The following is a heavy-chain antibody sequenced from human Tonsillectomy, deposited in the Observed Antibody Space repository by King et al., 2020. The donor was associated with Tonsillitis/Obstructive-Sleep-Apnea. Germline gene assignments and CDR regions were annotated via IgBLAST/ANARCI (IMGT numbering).Heavy chain of an antibody. Sequence: VQLVESGGGVVQPGRSLRLSCAASGFTFSTYGMHWVRQAPGKGLEWVAVISYDGSNKYYADSVKGRFNISRDNSKNTLFLQMNSLGAEDTAVYYCAKAREKWFGEPEKRPAYYYYMDGWGKGTTVTVSS. J-gene: IGHJ6*03. D-gene: IGHD3-10*01. V-gene: IGHV3-30*18. CDR1: GFTFSTYG. CDR2: ISYDGSNK. CDR3: AKAREKWFGEPEKRPAYYYYMDG.